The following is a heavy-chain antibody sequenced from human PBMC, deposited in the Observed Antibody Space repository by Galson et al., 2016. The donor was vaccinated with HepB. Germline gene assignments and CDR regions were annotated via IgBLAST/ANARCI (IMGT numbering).Heavy chain of an antibody. V-gene: IGHV1-2*02. J-gene: IGHJ4*02. CDR3: ASALRPLSGSYLDY. D-gene: IGHD1-26*01. Sequence: VKVSCKASGYTFTGYYIHWVRQAPGQGLEWMGWINPKIGGTNYAQKFQGRVTMTRDTSINTAYMEVRRLRSDDTAVYYCASALRPLSGSYLDYWGQGTLVTVSS. CDR2: INPKIGGT. CDR1: GYTFTGYY.